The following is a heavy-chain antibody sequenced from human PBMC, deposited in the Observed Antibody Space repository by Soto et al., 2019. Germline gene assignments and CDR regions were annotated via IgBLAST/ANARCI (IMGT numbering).Heavy chain of an antibody. CDR2: ISSSSSTI. V-gene: IGHV3-48*01. CDR1: GFTFSSYS. J-gene: IGHJ3*02. CDR3: ARSSEGGGDAFDI. D-gene: IGHD2-15*01. Sequence: GGSLRLSCAASGFTFSSYSMNWVRQAPGKGLEWVSYISSSSSTIYYADSVKGRFTISRDNAKNSLYLQMNSLRAEDTAVYYCARSSEGGGDAFDIWGQGTMVTVSS.